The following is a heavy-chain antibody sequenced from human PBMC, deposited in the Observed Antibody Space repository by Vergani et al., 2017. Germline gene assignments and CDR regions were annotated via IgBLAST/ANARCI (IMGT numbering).Heavy chain of an antibody. J-gene: IGHJ3*02. D-gene: IGHD6-6*01. CDR1: GYTFTNHH. CDR2: ITPGGST. CDR3: AIGIAARIDAFDI. Sequence: VQLVQSGTEVKKPGASVKIACKTSGYTFTNHHLHWVRQAPGQGLEWMGIITPGGSTDYGPKFQGRVTMTTDTSTSTAYMELRSLRSDDTAVYYCAIGIAARIDAFDIWGQGTMVTVSS. V-gene: IGHV1-46*01.